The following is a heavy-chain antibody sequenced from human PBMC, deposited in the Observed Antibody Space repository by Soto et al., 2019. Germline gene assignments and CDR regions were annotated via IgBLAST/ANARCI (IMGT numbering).Heavy chain of an antibody. CDR3: ARAQYKTAAGAQGHFDY. Sequence: EVQLVETGGGLIQPGGSLRLSCAASGFTVSSNYMSWVRQAPGLGLEWVSVIYSGGSTDYADSVKGRFTISRDNSKNTLYLQMNSLRAEDTAVYYCARAQYKTAAGAQGHFDYWGQGTLVTVSS. V-gene: IGHV3-53*02. CDR2: IYSGGST. J-gene: IGHJ4*02. D-gene: IGHD6-13*01. CDR1: GFTVSSNY.